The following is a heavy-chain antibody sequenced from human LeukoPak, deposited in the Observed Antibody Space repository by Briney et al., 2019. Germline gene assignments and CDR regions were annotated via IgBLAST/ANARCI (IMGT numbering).Heavy chain of an antibody. CDR2: VYYSGST. V-gene: IGHV4-31*03. D-gene: IGHD3-9*01. Sequence: SETLSLTCTVSGGSISSGGYYWSWIRQHPGKGLEWIGYVYYSGSTYYNPSLKSRVTISVDTSKNQFSLKLSSVTAADTAVYYCAIAYHYDILTGYFPYYMDVWGKGTTVTVSS. J-gene: IGHJ6*03. CDR3: AIAYHYDILTGYFPYYMDV. CDR1: GGSISSGGYY.